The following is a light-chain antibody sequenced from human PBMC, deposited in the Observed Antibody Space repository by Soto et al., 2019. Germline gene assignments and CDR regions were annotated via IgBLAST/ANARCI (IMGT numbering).Light chain of an antibody. J-gene: IGKJ3*01. CDR3: MQALQTPLFT. CDR1: QSLLQSNGYNY. V-gene: IGKV2-28*01. CDR2: LGS. Sequence: EIVLTQSPLSLPVTPGEPASISCRSSQSLLQSNGYNYLDWYLQKPGQSPQLLIYLGSNRASGVPDRFSGSGSGTDFTLKISRVEAEDAGIYYCMQALQTPLFTFGPGTKVDIK.